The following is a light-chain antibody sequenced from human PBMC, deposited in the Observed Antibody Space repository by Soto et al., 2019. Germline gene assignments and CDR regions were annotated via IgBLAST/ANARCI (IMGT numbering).Light chain of an antibody. CDR3: QQYNNWPPWT. CDR2: GAS. Sequence: EIVMTQSPATRSVSPGERATLSFRASQSVSSILAWYQQKPGQAPRLLIYGASTRATGIPARFSGSGSGTEFTLTISSLQSEDFAVYYCQQYNNWPPWTFGQGTKVDIK. J-gene: IGKJ1*01. V-gene: IGKV3-15*01. CDR1: QSVSSI.